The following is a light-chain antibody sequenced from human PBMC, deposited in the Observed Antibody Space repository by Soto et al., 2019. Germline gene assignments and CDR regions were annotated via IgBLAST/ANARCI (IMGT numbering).Light chain of an antibody. J-gene: IGKJ1*01. V-gene: IGKV1-9*01. CDR2: AAS. CDR1: QGLSSY. CDR3: LQLNSYPRT. Sequence: IQLTQSPSSLSASVGDRVTITCRASQGLSSYLAWYQQKPGKAPNLLIYAASTLQSGVPSRFSGSGSGTDFTLTISSLQPEDFATYYCLQLNSYPRTFGQGTKVEIK.